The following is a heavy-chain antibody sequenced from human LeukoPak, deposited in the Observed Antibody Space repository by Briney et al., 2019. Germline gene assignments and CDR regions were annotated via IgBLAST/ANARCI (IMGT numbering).Heavy chain of an antibody. D-gene: IGHD3-22*01. J-gene: IGHJ4*02. CDR1: GGSISSYY. CDR3: ARVANNGYYFFDC. V-gene: IGHV4-59*08. Sequence: SETLSLTCTVSGGSISSYYWSWIRQPPGKGLEWIGYIYYTGSTNYNPSLKSRVTISVDTSKNQFSLRLSSVTAADTAVYYCARVANNGYYFFDCWGQGTLVTVSS. CDR2: IYYTGST.